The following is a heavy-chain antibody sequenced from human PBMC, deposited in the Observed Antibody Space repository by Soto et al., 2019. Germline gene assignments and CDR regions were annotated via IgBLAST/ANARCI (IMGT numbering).Heavy chain of an antibody. Sequence: GGSLRLSCAASGFTFGDYAMHWVRQAPGKGLEWVSGISWNSGSIGYADALKGRFTISRDNAKNSLYLQMNSLRADDRALYYCAKDMTTVTYGWAVMDVWGQGTTVTVSS. J-gene: IGHJ6*02. CDR2: ISWNSGSI. CDR1: GFTFGDYA. D-gene: IGHD4-17*01. CDR3: AKDMTTVTYGWAVMDV. V-gene: IGHV3-9*01.